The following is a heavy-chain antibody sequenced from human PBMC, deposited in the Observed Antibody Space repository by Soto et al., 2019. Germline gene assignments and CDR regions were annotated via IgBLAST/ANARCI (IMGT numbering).Heavy chain of an antibody. D-gene: IGHD2-2*01. CDR2: ISGSGGST. Sequence: EVQLLESGGGLVQPGGSLRLSCAASGFTFSSYAMSWVRQAPGKGLEWVSAISGSGGSTYYADSVKGRFTISRDNSKNTLYLQMNSLRAEDTAVYYCAKGLWELPAAMLHGVYWGQGTLVTVSS. J-gene: IGHJ4*02. CDR3: AKGLWELPAAMLHGVY. V-gene: IGHV3-23*01. CDR1: GFTFSSYA.